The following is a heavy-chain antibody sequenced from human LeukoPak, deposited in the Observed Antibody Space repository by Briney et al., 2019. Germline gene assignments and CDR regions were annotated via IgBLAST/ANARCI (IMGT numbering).Heavy chain of an antibody. Sequence: PGGSLRLSCAASGFTFSSYWMSWVRQAPGKGLEWVANIKQDGSEKYYVDSVKGRFTISRDNAKNSLYLQMNSLRAEDTAVYSCAGGGWGNWFDPWGQGTLVTVSS. V-gene: IGHV3-7*04. CDR2: IKQDGSEK. J-gene: IGHJ5*02. CDR3: AGGGWGNWFDP. CDR1: GFTFSSYW. D-gene: IGHD7-27*01.